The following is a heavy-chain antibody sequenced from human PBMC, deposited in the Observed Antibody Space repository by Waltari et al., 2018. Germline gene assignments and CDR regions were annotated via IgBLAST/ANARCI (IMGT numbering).Heavy chain of an antibody. CDR3: ARDRVAAAGTSGWFDP. Sequence: QVQLQESGPGLVKPSETLSLTCTVSGGSISSYYWSWIRQPAGKGLEWIGRIYTSGSTNYTPSLKRRVTMSVDTSKNQFSLKLSSVTAADTAVYYCARDRVAAAGTSGWFDPWGQGTLVTVSS. CDR1: GGSISSYY. CDR2: IYTSGST. D-gene: IGHD6-13*01. J-gene: IGHJ5*02. V-gene: IGHV4-4*07.